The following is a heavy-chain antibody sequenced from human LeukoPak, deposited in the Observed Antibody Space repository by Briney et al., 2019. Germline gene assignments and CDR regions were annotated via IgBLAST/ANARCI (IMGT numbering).Heavy chain of an antibody. CDR2: IWYDGSNK. V-gene: IGHV3-33*01. D-gene: IGHD1-26*01. CDR1: GFTFSSYG. J-gene: IGHJ6*02. Sequence: GGSLRLSCAASGFTFSSYGMHWGRQAPGQGLELVAVIWYDGSNKYYANSVKAPFTISSDNSENTLYLQMNSLRAEDTAVYYCAREAQVGPYYCYGMDVWGQGTTVTVSS. CDR3: AREAQVGPYYCYGMDV.